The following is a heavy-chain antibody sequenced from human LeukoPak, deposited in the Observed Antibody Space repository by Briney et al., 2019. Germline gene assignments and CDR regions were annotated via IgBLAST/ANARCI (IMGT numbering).Heavy chain of an antibody. Sequence: PGRSLRLSCAASGFTFSSYAMHWVRQAPGKGLEWVSGISWNSGSIGYADSVKGRFTISRDNAKNSLYLQMNSLRAEDMALYYCAKDMWVGAVAGTAFDIWGQGTMVTVSS. J-gene: IGHJ3*02. D-gene: IGHD6-19*01. CDR3: AKDMWVGAVAGTAFDI. CDR1: GFTFSSYA. CDR2: ISWNSGSI. V-gene: IGHV3-9*03.